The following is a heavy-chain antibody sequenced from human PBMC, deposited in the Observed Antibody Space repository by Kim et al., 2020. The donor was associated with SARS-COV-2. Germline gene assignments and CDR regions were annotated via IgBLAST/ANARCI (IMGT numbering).Heavy chain of an antibody. J-gene: IGHJ6*02. Sequence: GGSLRLSCAASGFTFSGSAMHWVRQASGKGLEWVGRIRSKANSYATAYAASVKGRFTISRDDSKNTAYLQMNSLKTEDTAVYYCTRRGTTGHPRMDVWGQGTTVTVSS. D-gene: IGHD1-1*01. V-gene: IGHV3-73*01. CDR2: IRSKANSYAT. CDR1: GFTFSGSA. CDR3: TRRGTTGHPRMDV.